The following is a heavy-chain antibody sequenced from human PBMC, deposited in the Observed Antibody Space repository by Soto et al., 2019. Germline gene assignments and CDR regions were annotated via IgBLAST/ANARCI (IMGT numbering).Heavy chain of an antibody. CDR2: IIPIFGTA. CDR3: SRSLNS. J-gene: IGHJ4*02. CDR1: GGTFSSYA. V-gene: IGHV1-69*13. Sequence: SVKVSCKASGGTFSSYAISWVRQAPGQGLEWMGGIIPIFGTANYAQKFQGRVTITADESASTAYMEMSSLTAEDSALYYCSRSLNSWGQGTLVTVSS.